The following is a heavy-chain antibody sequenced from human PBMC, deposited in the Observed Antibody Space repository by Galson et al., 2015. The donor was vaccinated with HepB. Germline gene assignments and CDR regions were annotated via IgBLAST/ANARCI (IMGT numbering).Heavy chain of an antibody. D-gene: IGHD1-26*01. J-gene: IGHJ6*02. CDR2: IYYSGST. CDR3: ATLLGSGGSYYYYGMDV. Sequence: LTCTVSGGSISSYYWSWIRQPPGKGLEWIGYIYYSGSTNYNPSLKSRVTISVDTSKNQFSLKLSSVTAADTAVYYCATLLGSGGSYYYYGMDVWGQGTTVTVSS. V-gene: IGHV4-59*08. CDR1: GGSISSYY.